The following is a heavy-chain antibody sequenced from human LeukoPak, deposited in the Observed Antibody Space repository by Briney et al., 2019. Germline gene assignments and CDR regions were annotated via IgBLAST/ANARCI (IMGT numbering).Heavy chain of an antibody. CDR2: INHSGST. D-gene: IGHD3-16*02. Sequence: SETLSLTCAVYGGSFSGYYWSWIRQPPGKGLEWIGEINHSGSTNYNPSLKSRVTISVDTSKNQFSLKLSSVTAADTAVYYCARGRDDYVWESYRDYFDYWGQGTLVTVSS. CDR1: GGSFSGYY. J-gene: IGHJ4*02. CDR3: ARGRDDYVWESYRDYFDY. V-gene: IGHV4-34*01.